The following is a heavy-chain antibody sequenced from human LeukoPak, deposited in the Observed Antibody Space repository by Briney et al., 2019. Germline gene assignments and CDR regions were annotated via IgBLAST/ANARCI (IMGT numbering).Heavy chain of an antibody. CDR2: INPSGGST. CDR1: GYTFTSYY. Sequence: GASVKVSCEASGYTFTSYYIHWGRQAPGQGLEWMGMINPSGGSTTYAQKFQGRVTMTRDMATSTVYMELSSLRFEDTAVYYCARESTLQMATILYAFDIWGQGTMLTVSS. CDR3: ARESTLQMATILYAFDI. V-gene: IGHV1-46*01. J-gene: IGHJ3*02. D-gene: IGHD5-24*01.